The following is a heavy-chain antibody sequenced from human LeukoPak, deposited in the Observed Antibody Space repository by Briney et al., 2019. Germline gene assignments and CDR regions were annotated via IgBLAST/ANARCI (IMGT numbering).Heavy chain of an antibody. CDR1: GYTFTGYY. D-gene: IGHD4-17*01. J-gene: IGHJ4*02. CDR3: ARGEDYGDSRGPYYFDY. CDR2: IIPIFGTA. V-gene: IGHV1-69*06. Sequence: SVKVSCKTSGYTFTGYYMHWVRQAPGQGLEWMGGIIPIFGTANYAQKFQGRVTITADKSTSTAYMELSSLRSEDTAVYYCARGEDYGDSRGPYYFDYWGQGTLVTVSS.